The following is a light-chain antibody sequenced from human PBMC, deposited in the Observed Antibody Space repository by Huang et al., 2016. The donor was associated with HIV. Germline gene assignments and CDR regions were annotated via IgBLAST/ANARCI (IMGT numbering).Light chain of an antibody. Sequence: EIVLTQSPGTLTLSPGERATPSCRASQRVSSDYLVWYQQKPGQAPNLLISASTNRTTGIPDRFSGSASVSDFTLTIDRLEPEDFAVYHCQQYGSSPLTFGGGTKIEIK. CDR2: AST. J-gene: IGKJ4*01. CDR3: QQYGSSPLT. V-gene: IGKV3-20*01. CDR1: QRVSSDY.